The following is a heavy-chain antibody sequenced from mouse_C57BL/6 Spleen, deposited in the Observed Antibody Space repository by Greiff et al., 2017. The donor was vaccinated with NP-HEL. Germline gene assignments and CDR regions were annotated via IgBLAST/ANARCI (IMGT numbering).Heavy chain of an antibody. Sequence: DVHLVESGGGLVQPKGSLKLSCAASGFTFNTYAMHWVRQAPGKGLEWVARIRSKSSNYATYYADSVKDRFTISRDDSQSMLYLQMNNLKTEDTAMYYCVRDDGVLWSYAMDYWGQGTSVTVSS. J-gene: IGHJ4*01. D-gene: IGHD1-1*02. CDR3: VRDDGVLWSYAMDY. CDR2: IRSKSSNYAT. CDR1: GFTFNTYA. V-gene: IGHV10-3*01.